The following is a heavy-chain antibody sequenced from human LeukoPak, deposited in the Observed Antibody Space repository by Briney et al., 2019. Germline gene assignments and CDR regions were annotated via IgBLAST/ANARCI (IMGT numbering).Heavy chain of an antibody. J-gene: IGHJ4*02. V-gene: IGHV4-34*01. CDR2: INHSGST. CDR3: ASAFSGSYRIDY. Sequence: SETLSLTCAVYGGSFSGYYWSWIRQPPGKGLEWIGEINHSGSTNYNPSLKSRVTISVDTSKNQFSLKLSSVTAADTAVYYCASAFSGSYRIDYWGQGTLVTVS. CDR1: GGSFSGYY. D-gene: IGHD3-16*02.